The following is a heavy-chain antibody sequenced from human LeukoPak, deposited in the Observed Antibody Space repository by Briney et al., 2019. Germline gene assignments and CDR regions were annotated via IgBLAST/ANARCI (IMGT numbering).Heavy chain of an antibody. D-gene: IGHD2-15*01. V-gene: IGHV4-39*07. CDR3: ARDWGGYCSGGSCYSDY. Sequence: GSLRLSCAASGFTFSSHGMNWIRQPPGKGLEWIGSIYYSGSTYYNPSLKSRVTISVDTSKNQFSLKLSSVTAADTAVYYCARDWGGYCSGGSCYSDYWGQGTLVTVSS. CDR2: IYYSGST. J-gene: IGHJ4*02. CDR1: GFTFSSHGM.